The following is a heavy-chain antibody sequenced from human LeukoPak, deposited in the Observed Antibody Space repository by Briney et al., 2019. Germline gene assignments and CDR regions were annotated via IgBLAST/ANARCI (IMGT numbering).Heavy chain of an antibody. CDR1: GFTFSTYN. CDR3: ARHNYDFWSVYMDV. CDR2: ISSLSGTI. V-gene: IGHV3-48*01. J-gene: IGHJ6*03. D-gene: IGHD3-3*01. Sequence: GGSLRLSCEASGFTFSTYNMNWVRQAPGEGLEWVSYISSLSGTIYYADSVKGRFTISRDNAKNSLYLQMDSLRAEDTAVYYCARHNYDFWSVYMDVWGKGTTVTVSS.